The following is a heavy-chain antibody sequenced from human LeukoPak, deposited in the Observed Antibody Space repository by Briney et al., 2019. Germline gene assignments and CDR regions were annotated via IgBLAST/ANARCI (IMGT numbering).Heavy chain of an antibody. CDR1: GFTFDDYA. D-gene: IGHD3-9*01. V-gene: IGHV3-9*01. CDR2: ISWNSGSI. CDR3: AKDDYDILTGSGGFDY. J-gene: IGHJ4*02. Sequence: GGSLRLSCAASGFTFDDYAMHWVRQAPGKGLEWVPGISWNSGSIGYADSVKGRFTISRDNAKNSLYLQMNSLRAEDTALYYCAKDDYDILTGSGGFDYWGQGTLVTVSS.